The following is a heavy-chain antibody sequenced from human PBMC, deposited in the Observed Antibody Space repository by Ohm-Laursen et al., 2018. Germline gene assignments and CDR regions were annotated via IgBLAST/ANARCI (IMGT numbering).Heavy chain of an antibody. CDR2: ISSSGGST. V-gene: IGHV3-23*01. CDR3: ARTFQDYYYYGMDV. D-gene: IGHD1/OR15-1a*01. CDR1: GFTFSSYA. J-gene: IGHJ6*02. Sequence: SLRLSCAASGFTFSSYAMSWVHQAPGKGLEWVSTISSSGGSTYYADSVKGRFTISRDNSKSTLYLQMNSLRAEDTAVYYCARTFQDYYYYGMDVWGQGTTVTVSS.